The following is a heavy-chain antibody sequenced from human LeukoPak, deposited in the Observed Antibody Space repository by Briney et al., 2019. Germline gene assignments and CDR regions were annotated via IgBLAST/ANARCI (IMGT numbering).Heavy chain of an antibody. CDR2: IIPIFGTA. J-gene: IGHJ5*02. D-gene: IGHD2-15*01. CDR1: GGTFSSYA. CDR3: APSGYCSGGSYSNLAVVNWFDP. Sequence: GASVKVSCKASGGTFSSYAISWVRQAPGQGLEWMGGIIPIFGTANYAQKFQGRVTITADESTSTAYMELSSLRSEDTAVYYCAPSGYCSGGSYSNLAVVNWFDPWGQGTLVTVSS. V-gene: IGHV1-69*13.